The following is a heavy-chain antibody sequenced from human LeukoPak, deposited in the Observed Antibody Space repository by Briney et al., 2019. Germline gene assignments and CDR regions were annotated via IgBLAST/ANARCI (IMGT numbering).Heavy chain of an antibody. J-gene: IGHJ5*02. V-gene: IGHV4-34*01. CDR3: ARDYYGSGSYGKFDP. D-gene: IGHD3-10*01. Sequence: PSEALSLTCAVYGGSFSGYYWSWIRQPPGKGLEWIGEINHSGSTNYNPSLKSRVTISVDTSKNQFSLKLSSVTAADTAVYYCARDYYGSGSYGKFDPWGQGTLVTVSS. CDR1: GGSFSGYY. CDR2: INHSGST.